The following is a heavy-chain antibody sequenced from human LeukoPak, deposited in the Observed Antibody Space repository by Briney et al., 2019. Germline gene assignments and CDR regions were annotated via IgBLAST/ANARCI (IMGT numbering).Heavy chain of an antibody. CDR2: IYPGDSDT. D-gene: IGHD6-13*01. J-gene: IGHJ3*02. CDR3: ARTMGSWYTDAFDI. Sequence: GESLKISCKGSGYNFSNYGIGWVRQMPGKGLEWMGIIYPGDSDTRYSPSFQGQVTISADRSISTAHLQWSSLKASDTAMYYCARTMGSWYTDAFDIWGQGTMVTVTS. V-gene: IGHV5-51*01. CDR1: GYNFSNYG.